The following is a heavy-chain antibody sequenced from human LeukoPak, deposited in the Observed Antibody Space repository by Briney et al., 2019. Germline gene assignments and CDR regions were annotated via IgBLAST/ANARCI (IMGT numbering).Heavy chain of an antibody. J-gene: IGHJ4*02. V-gene: IGHV1-2*02. CDR2: ISPKSCGT. D-gene: IGHD4-17*01. Sequence: ASVKVSCKASGYSFTVYYMHWVRQAPGQGLEWMGWISPKSCGTNYAQKFLGRVTMTRDTSINTAYMELSRLRSDDTAVYYCASLYGDYVASDYWGQGTLVTVSS. CDR1: GYSFTVYY. CDR3: ASLYGDYVASDY.